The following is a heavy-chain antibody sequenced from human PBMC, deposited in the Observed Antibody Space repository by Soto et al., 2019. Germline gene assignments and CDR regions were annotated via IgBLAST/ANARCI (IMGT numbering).Heavy chain of an antibody. Sequence: SETLSLTCAVYGGSFSGYYWSWIRQPPGKGLEWIGEINHSGSTNYNPSLKSRVTISVDTSKNQFSLKLSSVTAADTAVYYCVRQAQGYWGQGTLVTVS. CDR2: INHSGST. CDR3: VRQAQGY. J-gene: IGHJ4*02. V-gene: IGHV4-34*01. CDR1: GGSFSGYY.